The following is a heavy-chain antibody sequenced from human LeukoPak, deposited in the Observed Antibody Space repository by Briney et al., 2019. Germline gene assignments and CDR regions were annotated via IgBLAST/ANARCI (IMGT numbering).Heavy chain of an antibody. J-gene: IGHJ4*02. V-gene: IGHV3-23*01. CDR2: ISGSGGST. CDR3: AKDGNYDFWSVNSWDY. CDR1: GFTFSDYG. D-gene: IGHD3-3*01. Sequence: GGSLRLSCTASGFTFSDYGMHWVRQAPGKGLEWVSAISGSGGSTYYADSVKGRFTISRDNSKNTLYLQMNSLRAEDTAVYYCAKDGNYDFWSVNSWDYWGQGTLVTVSS.